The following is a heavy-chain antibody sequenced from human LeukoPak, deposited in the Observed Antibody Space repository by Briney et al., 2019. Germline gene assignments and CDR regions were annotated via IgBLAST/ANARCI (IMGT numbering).Heavy chain of an antibody. CDR3: ARGPAGGSYYFDY. CDR1: GYTFTGYY. Sequence: EASVKVSCKASGYTFTGYYMHWVRQAPGQGLEWMGGIIPIFGTANYAQKFQGRVTITADESTSTAYMELSSLRSEDTAVYYCARGPAGGSYYFDYWGQGTLVTVSS. CDR2: IIPIFGTA. J-gene: IGHJ4*02. D-gene: IGHD1-26*01. V-gene: IGHV1-69*13.